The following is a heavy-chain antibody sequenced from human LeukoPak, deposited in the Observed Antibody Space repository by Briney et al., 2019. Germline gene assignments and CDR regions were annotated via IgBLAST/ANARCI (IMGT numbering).Heavy chain of an antibody. CDR3: ARNEGSSYDFDY. D-gene: IGHD6-6*01. V-gene: IGHV3-21*01. J-gene: IGHJ4*02. Sequence: GGSLRLSCAASGFTFSSYSMNWVRQAPGKGLEWVSSISSSSSYIYYADSVKGRFTISRDNAKNSLYLRMNSLRAEDTAAYYCARNEGSSYDFDYWGQGTLVTVSS. CDR1: GFTFSSYS. CDR2: ISSSSSYI.